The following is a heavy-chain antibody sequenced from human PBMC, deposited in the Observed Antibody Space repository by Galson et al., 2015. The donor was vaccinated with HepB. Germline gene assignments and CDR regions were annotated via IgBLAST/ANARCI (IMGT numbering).Heavy chain of an antibody. CDR1: GYTSTSYV. D-gene: IGHD5-24*01. CDR2: INAVNGNT. J-gene: IGHJ4*02. CDR3: ARDRGWIQIVDC. Sequence: SVRVSCKASGYTSTSYVMHWVRQAPGQRLEWMGWINAVNGNTKYSQKFQGRVAITRDTSASTAYMELSSLRSEDTAVYYCARDRGWIQIVDCWGQGTLVTVSS. V-gene: IGHV1-3*01.